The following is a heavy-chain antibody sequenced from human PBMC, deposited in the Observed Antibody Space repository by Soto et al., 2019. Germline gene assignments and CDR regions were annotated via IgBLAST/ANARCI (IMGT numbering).Heavy chain of an antibody. Sequence: EMQLVESGGGLVQPGGSLRVSCAASGFTFNGFWMTWVRQAPGEGLEWVANIKEDGSEKYYVDSVKGRFTISRDNAKNSLFLQMNSLRAGDTAVYYCAKEAGYGMDVWGQGTTVTDSS. V-gene: IGHV3-7*01. J-gene: IGHJ6*02. CDR2: IKEDGSEK. CDR3: AKEAGYGMDV. CDR1: GFTFNGFW.